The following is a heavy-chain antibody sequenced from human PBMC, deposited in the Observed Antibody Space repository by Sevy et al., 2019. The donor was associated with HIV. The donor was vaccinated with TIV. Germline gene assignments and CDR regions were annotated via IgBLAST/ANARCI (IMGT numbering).Heavy chain of an antibody. D-gene: IGHD2-8*01. Sequence: WGSLRLSCAASGFTFSKYSMSWVRQPPGKGLEWVSTLSFGCGEINYADSVKGRFTISRDNSKSSVYLQMNNLRPEDTAVYYCAREGCTKPHDYRGQGTLVTVSS. CDR2: LSFGCGEI. V-gene: IGHV3-23*01. CDR3: AREGCTKPHDY. CDR1: GFTFSKYS. J-gene: IGHJ4*02.